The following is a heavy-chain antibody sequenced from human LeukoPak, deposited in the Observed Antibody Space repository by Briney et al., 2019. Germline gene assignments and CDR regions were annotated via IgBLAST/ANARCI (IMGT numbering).Heavy chain of an antibody. V-gene: IGHV3-21*01. CDR3: ARTHYSSSFNWFDP. J-gene: IGHJ5*02. CDR1: GFTFSSYS. D-gene: IGHD6-13*01. CDR2: ISSSSTYI. Sequence: GGSLRLSCAASGFTFSSYSMNWVREAPGKGLECVSSISSSSTYIYYADSVKGRFTISRDNAKNSLYLQMNSLRAEDTAVYYCARTHYSSSFNWFDPWGQGTLVTVSS.